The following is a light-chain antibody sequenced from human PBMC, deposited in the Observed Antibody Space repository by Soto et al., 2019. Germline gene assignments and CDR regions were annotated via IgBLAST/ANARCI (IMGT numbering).Light chain of an antibody. CDR2: DDN. J-gene: IGLJ1*01. Sequence: QSALTQPPSVSAAPGQKVTISCSGSSSNIGGNSVSWYQQLPGTAPKLLIYDDNKRPSGIPDRFSGSKSGTSATLGITGFQTGDEADHYCGSWDSSLSAYVFGTGNKVTVL. V-gene: IGLV1-51*01. CDR3: GSWDSSLSAYV. CDR1: SSNIGGNS.